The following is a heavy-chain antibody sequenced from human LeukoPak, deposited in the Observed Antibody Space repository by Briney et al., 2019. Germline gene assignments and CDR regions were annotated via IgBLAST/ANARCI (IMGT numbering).Heavy chain of an antibody. D-gene: IGHD2-2*01. J-gene: IGHJ4*02. Sequence: QTGGSLRLSCAASGFTVSSNYMSWVRQAPGKGLEWVSVIYSGGSTYYADSVKGRFTISRDNSKNTLYLQMNSLRAEDTAVYYCARYRPADPIDYWGQGTLVTVSS. CDR2: IYSGGST. V-gene: IGHV3-53*01. CDR1: GFTVSSNY. CDR3: ARYRPADPIDY.